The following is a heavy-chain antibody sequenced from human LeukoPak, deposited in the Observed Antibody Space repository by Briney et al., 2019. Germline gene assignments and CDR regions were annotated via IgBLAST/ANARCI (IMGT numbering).Heavy chain of an antibody. Sequence: ASVKVSCKASGYTFTSYGISWVRQAPGQGLEWMGWISAYNGNTNYAQKLQGRVTMTTDTSTSTAYMELRSLRSDDTAVYYCARVLGYYYDSRGFDPWGQGTLVTVSS. CDR1: GYTFTSYG. J-gene: IGHJ5*02. V-gene: IGHV1-18*01. CDR3: ARVLGYYYDSRGFDP. D-gene: IGHD3-22*01. CDR2: ISAYNGNT.